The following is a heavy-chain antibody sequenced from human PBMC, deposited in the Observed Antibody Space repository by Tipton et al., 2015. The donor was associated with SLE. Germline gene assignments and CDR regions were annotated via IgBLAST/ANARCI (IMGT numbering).Heavy chain of an antibody. D-gene: IGHD2-15*01. J-gene: IGHJ4*02. V-gene: IGHV3-23*01. CDR3: AKDGVRNGYSFHDS. CDR1: GFTFRYYV. Sequence: GSLRLSCVASGFTFRYYVLSWVRQAPGKGLEWVSSISISGDSTYYADSVKGRFTISRDNSKNTVFLQMNSLRAEDTAVYYCAKDGVRNGYSFHDSWGQGTLVTVSS. CDR2: ISISGDST.